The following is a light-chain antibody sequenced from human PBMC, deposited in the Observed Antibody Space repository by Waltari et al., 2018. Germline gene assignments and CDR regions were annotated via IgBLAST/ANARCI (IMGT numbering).Light chain of an antibody. CDR1: SSNIGAGYY. V-gene: IGLV1-40*01. J-gene: IGLJ2*01. Sequence: QSVLTQPPSASGAPGQRVTISCTGSSSNIGAGYYVSWYQQFPGTAPKLLIYENNKRPSGVFYRFSCSKSCTSAPLTITGLQSEDEADYYCSAWDSSLSTLFGGGTRLTVL. CDR3: SAWDSSLSTL. CDR2: ENN.